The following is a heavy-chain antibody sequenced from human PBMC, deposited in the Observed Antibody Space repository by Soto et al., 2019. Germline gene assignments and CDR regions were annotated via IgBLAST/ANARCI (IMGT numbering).Heavy chain of an antibody. J-gene: IGHJ5*02. CDR2: IDWDDDK. V-gene: IGHV2-70*01. Sequence: VSGPTLVNPTQTLTLTCTFSGFSLSTSGMCVSWIRQPPGKALEWLALIDWDDDKYYSTSLKTRLTISKDTSKNQVVLTMTNMDPVDTATYYCARIQAQPSYSSSWSRFLSPASYNWFDPWAREPWSPSPQ. CDR1: GFSLSTSGMC. D-gene: IGHD6-13*01. CDR3: ARIQAQPSYSSSWSRFLSPASYNWFDP.